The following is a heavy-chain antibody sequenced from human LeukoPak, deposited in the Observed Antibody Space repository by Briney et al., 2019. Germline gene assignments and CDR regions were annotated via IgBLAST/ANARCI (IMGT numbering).Heavy chain of an antibody. Sequence: PGGSLRLSCTTSGFNFDFYAMTWVRQAPGKGLEWVGSIRSKTYGETTENAASVKGRFTISRDDSKSVAYLQMTSLKAEDTAVYYCARVGGAKETYYYFMDVWGKGTTVTVSS. CDR3: ARVGGAKETYYYFMDV. CDR2: IRSKTYGETT. V-gene: IGHV3-49*04. J-gene: IGHJ6*03. D-gene: IGHD4/OR15-4a*01. CDR1: GFNFDFYA.